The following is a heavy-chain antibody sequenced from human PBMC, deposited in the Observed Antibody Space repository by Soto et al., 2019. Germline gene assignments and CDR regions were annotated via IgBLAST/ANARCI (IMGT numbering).Heavy chain of an antibody. CDR1: GYTFTSYG. CDR3: ARDRVAVAGRKINSFDP. V-gene: IGHV1-18*01. J-gene: IGHJ5*02. CDR2: ISAYNGNT. D-gene: IGHD6-19*01. Sequence: ASVKVSCKASGYTFTSYGISWVLQAPGQGLEWMGWISAYNGNTNYAQKLQGRVTMTTDTSTSTAYMELRSLRSDDTAVYYCARDRVAVAGRKINSFDPWGQGTLVTVSS.